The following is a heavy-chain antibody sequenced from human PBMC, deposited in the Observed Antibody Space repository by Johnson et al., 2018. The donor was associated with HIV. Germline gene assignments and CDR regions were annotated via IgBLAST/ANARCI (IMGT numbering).Heavy chain of an antibody. Sequence: QLVESGGGLVKPGGSLRLSCAASGFTFSDYYMSWIRQAPGKGLEWVSYISSSGSTIYYADSVKGRFTISRDNAKNSLYLQMNSLRAEDTALYYCARDTYYYDTSGYLTRPRAFDVWGQGTMVTVSS. D-gene: IGHD3-22*01. V-gene: IGHV3-11*01. J-gene: IGHJ3*01. CDR1: GFTFSDYY. CDR3: ARDTYYYDTSGYLTRPRAFDV. CDR2: ISSSGSTI.